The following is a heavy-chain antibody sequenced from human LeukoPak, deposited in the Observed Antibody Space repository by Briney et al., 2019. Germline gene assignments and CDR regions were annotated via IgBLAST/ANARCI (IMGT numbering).Heavy chain of an antibody. CDR1: GFTFSSYS. CDR3: ARGRGYYDSSGYYSLPFDY. J-gene: IGHJ4*02. V-gene: IGHV3-48*01. CDR2: ISSSSSTI. D-gene: IGHD3-22*01. Sequence: PGGSLRLSCAASGFTFSSYSMNWVRQAPGKGLEWVSYISSSSSTIYYADSVKGRFTISRDDAKNSLYLQMNSLRAEDTAVYYCARGRGYYDSSGYYSLPFDYWGQGTLVTVSS.